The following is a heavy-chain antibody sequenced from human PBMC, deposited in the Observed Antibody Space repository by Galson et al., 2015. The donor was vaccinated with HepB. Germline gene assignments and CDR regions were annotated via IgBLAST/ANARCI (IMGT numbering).Heavy chain of an antibody. Sequence: SLRLSCAASGFTFSSYAMSWVRRAPGKGLEWVSYISRSSSTIYFADSVKGRFTISRDNAKNSLYLQMNSLRAEDTALYYCAREHYDILTDAGPIPVGAFDIWGQGTMVTVSS. V-gene: IGHV3-48*04. CDR3: AREHYDILTDAGPIPVGAFDI. J-gene: IGHJ3*02. CDR2: ISRSSSTI. D-gene: IGHD3-9*01. CDR1: GFTFSSYA.